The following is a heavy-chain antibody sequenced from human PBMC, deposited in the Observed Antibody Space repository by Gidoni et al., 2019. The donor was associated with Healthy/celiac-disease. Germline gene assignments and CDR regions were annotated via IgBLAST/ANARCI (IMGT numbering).Heavy chain of an antibody. J-gene: IGHJ3*02. CDR2: INHSGST. D-gene: IGHD3-22*01. CDR1: GGSFSGYY. V-gene: IGHV4-34*01. Sequence: QVQLQQWGAGLLKPSETLSLTCAVYGGSFSGYYWSWIRQPPGKGLEWIGEINHSGSTNYNPSLKSRVTISVDTSKNQFSLKLSSVTAADTAVYYCARQRRFTYYYDSSGYYQDAFDIWGQGTMVTVSS. CDR3: ARQRRFTYYYDSSGYYQDAFDI.